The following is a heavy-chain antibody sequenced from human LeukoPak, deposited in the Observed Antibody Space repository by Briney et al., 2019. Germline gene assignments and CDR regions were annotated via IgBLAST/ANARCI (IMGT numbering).Heavy chain of an antibody. CDR3: AKDVIAVAGTPYYYGMDV. Sequence: QSGVSLRLSCAASGFTFSSYGMHWVRQAPGKGLEWVAVISYDGSNKYYADSVKGRFTISRDNSKNTLYLQMNSLRAEDTAVYYCAKDVIAVAGTPYYYGMDVWGQGTTVTVSS. D-gene: IGHD6-19*01. CDR2: ISYDGSNK. J-gene: IGHJ6*02. V-gene: IGHV3-30*18. CDR1: GFTFSSYG.